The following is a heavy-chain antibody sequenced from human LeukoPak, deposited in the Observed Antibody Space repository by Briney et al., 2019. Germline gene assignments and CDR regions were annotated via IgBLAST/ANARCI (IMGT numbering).Heavy chain of an antibody. CDR2: IYSAGNT. CDR1: AFTVSGNY. D-gene: IGHD2-21*01. J-gene: IGHJ4*01. Sequence: PGESLRLSCAASAFTVSGNYMSWVRQAPGKGLEWVSAIYSAGNTYYADSVKGRFTISRDNSKNTLYLQMNSLRAEDTAVYYCASSYCGGTLCYDHYWGHGTLVTVSS. V-gene: IGHV3-53*01. CDR3: ASSYCGGTLCYDHY.